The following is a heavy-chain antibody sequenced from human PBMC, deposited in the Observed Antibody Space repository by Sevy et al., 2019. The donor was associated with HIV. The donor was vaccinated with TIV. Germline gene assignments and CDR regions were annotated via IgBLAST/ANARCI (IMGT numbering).Heavy chain of an antibody. Sequence: GGSLRLSCAASGFTFGSYAMGWVRQAPGKGLEWVSGISNSGDKTYYADSVKGRFTISRDISKNTLYLQMNSLRAEDTAIYDCAKPGLRFLEWSLFFDYWGQGTLVTVSS. V-gene: IGHV3-23*01. D-gene: IGHD3-3*01. J-gene: IGHJ4*02. CDR1: GFTFGSYA. CDR3: AKPGLRFLEWSLFFDY. CDR2: ISNSGDKT.